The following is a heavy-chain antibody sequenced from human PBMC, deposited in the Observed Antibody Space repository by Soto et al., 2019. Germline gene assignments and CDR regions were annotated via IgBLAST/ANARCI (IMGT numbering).Heavy chain of an antibody. CDR3: SRHGEYYYGIDV. CDR1: GYSFTSYW. D-gene: IGHD3-10*01. CDR2: LDPSDSYT. J-gene: IGHJ6*02. Sequence: EVQLVQSGAEVKKPGESLRISCKGSGYSFTSYWISWVRQMPGKGLEWMGRLDPSDSYTNYSPSFQGHVIISADKSISTAYLQWSSLKASDTAMYYCSRHGEYYYGIDVWCQGTTVTVSS. V-gene: IGHV5-10-1*01.